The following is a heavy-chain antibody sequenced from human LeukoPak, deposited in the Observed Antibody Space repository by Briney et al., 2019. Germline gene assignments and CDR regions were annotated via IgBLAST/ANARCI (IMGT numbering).Heavy chain of an antibody. D-gene: IGHD2-2*01. Sequence: GESLRLSCAASGFTFSSYSMNWVRQAPGKGLEWVSSISSSSSYIYYADSVKGRFTISRDNAKNSLYLQINSLRAEDTAVFYCATGYCTSTTCYRSRFDYWGQGTLVTVSS. CDR3: ATGYCTSTTCYRSRFDY. CDR2: ISSSSSYI. CDR1: GFTFSSYS. V-gene: IGHV3-21*01. J-gene: IGHJ4*02.